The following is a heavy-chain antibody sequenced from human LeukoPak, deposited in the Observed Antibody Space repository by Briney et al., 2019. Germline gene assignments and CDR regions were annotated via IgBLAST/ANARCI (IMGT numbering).Heavy chain of an antibody. CDR3: ARDPRMGVAVTPISQH. D-gene: IGHD2-21*02. J-gene: IGHJ1*01. CDR2: INPNSGGT. CDR1: GYTFTGYY. V-gene: IGHV1-2*02. Sequence: AASVKVSCKASGYTFTGYYMHWVRQAPGQGLEWMGWINPNSGGTNYAQKFQGRVTMTRDTSISTAYMELSRLRSDDTAVYYCARDPRMGVAVTPISQHWGQGTLVTVSS.